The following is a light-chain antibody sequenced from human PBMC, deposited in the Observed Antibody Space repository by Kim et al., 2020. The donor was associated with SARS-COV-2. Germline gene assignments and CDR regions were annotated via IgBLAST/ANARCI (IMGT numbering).Light chain of an antibody. J-gene: IGLJ3*02. V-gene: IGLV3-19*01. CDR1: ILRTYF. CDR3: ASRDSSGDHLL. CDR2: GKN. Sequence: SELTQDPAVSVALGQTVRITCQGDILRTYFPSWYQQKPRQAPVLVISGKNTRPSGIPDRFSGSFSGNTASLPITGPQAEDEAEYYCASRDSSGDHLLFGG.